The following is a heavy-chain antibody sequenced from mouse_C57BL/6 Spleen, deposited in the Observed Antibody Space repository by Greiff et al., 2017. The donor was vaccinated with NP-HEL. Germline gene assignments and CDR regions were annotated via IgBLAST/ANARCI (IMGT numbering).Heavy chain of an antibody. CDR1: GFNIKDDY. CDR3: TTGGSLYAMDY. Sequence: EVQLQQSGAELVRPGASVKLSCTASGFNIKDDYMHWVKQRPEQGLEWIGWIDPENGDTEYASKFQGKATITADTSSNTAYLQLSSLTSEDTAVYYCTTGGSLYAMDYWGQGTSVTVSS. CDR2: IDPENGDT. V-gene: IGHV14-4*01. J-gene: IGHJ4*01.